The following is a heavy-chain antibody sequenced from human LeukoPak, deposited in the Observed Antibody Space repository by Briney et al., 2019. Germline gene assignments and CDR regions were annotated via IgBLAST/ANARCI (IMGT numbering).Heavy chain of an antibody. D-gene: IGHD3-22*01. CDR1: GFNFGDYA. V-gene: IGHV3-49*03. Sequence: GGSLRLSCTTSGFNFGDYAMSWFRQAPEKGLEGIGFITHKAFGGTAEYAASVKGRFTISRDDSRSTAYLQMDNVRTVDTGIYYYTRDEFGYGSNFFDYWGQGTLVTVST. CDR2: ITHKAFGGTA. CDR3: TRDEFGYGSNFFDY. J-gene: IGHJ4*02.